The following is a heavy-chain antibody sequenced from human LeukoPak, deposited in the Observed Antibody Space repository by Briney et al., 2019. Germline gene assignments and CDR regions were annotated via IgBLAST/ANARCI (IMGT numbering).Heavy chain of an antibody. CDR1: GFTFSSYE. CDR3: AGDPQNYYDSADGFDI. J-gene: IGHJ3*02. D-gene: IGHD3-22*01. CDR2: ISSSSSTR. Sequence: GGSLRLSCAASGFTFSSYEMNWVRQAPGKGLEWVSYISSSSSTRYYADSVKGRFTISRDNAKNSQYLQMNSLRAEDTAVYYCAGDPQNYYDSADGFDIWGQGTMVTVSS. V-gene: IGHV3-48*01.